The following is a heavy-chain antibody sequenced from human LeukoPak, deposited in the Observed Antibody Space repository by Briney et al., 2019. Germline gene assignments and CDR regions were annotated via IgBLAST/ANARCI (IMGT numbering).Heavy chain of an antibody. V-gene: IGHV3-9*01. Sequence: GRSLRLSCAASGFKFDACAMHCVRQAPGKGLEWVSSISWHSVNLAYADSVKGRFTISRDNAKNSLYLEMNSLRDEDTALYYCAKDVDIVATIPHFWGQGTLVTVSS. CDR2: ISWHSVNL. CDR3: AKDVDIVATIPHF. D-gene: IGHD5-12*01. J-gene: IGHJ4*02. CDR1: GFKFDACA.